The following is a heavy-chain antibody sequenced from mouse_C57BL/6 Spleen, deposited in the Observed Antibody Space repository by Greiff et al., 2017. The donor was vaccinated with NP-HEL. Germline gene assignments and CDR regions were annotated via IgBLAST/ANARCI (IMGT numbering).Heavy chain of an antibody. CDR2: IHPSDSDT. V-gene: IGHV1-74*01. J-gene: IGHJ2*01. CDR1: GYTFTSYW. D-gene: IGHD4-1*01. Sequence: QVQLQQPGAELVKPGATVKVSCKASGYTFTSYWMHWVKQRPGQGLEWIGRIHPSDSDTNYNQKFKGKAILTVDKSSSTAYMQLSSLTSEDSAVYYCALNWDVTSFDYWGQGTTLTVSS. CDR3: ALNWDVTSFDY.